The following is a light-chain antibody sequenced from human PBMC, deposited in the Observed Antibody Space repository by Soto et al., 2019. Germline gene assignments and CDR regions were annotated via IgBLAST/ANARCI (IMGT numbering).Light chain of an antibody. CDR2: WAS. Sequence: DIVMTQSPDSRAVSLGERATINCKSSQSVLYSSNNKNYSAWYQQKPGQPPKLLIYWASTREPGVPDRFSDNGSETDFTLTISSLQAEDVAVYYCQQYYSTPRTFGQGTKVEIK. CDR3: QQYYSTPRT. CDR1: QSVLYSSNNKNY. V-gene: IGKV4-1*01. J-gene: IGKJ1*01.